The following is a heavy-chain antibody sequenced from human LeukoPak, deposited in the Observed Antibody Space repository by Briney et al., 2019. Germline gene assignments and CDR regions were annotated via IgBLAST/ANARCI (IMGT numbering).Heavy chain of an antibody. V-gene: IGHV1-18*01. D-gene: IGHD3-10*01. CDR3: ARDREGGWFDP. Sequence: ASVKVSCKASGYTSTSYGISWVRQAPGQGLEWMGWISAYNGNANYAQKLQGRVTMTTDTPTSTAYMELRSLRSDDTAVYYCARDREGGWFDPWGQGTLVTVSS. J-gene: IGHJ5*02. CDR2: ISAYNGNA. CDR1: GYTSTSYG.